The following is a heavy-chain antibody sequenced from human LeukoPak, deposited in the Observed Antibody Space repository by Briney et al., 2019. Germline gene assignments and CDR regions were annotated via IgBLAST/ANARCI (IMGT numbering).Heavy chain of an antibody. Sequence: PSETLSLTCAVYGGSFSGYYWSWIRQPPGKGLEWIGEINHSGSTNYNPSLKSRVTISVDTSKNQFSLKVSSVTAADTAVYYCARDCSSTSCYLDYWSQGTLVTVPS. D-gene: IGHD2-2*01. J-gene: IGHJ4*02. V-gene: IGHV4-34*01. CDR1: GGSFSGYY. CDR2: INHSGST. CDR3: ARDCSSTSCYLDY.